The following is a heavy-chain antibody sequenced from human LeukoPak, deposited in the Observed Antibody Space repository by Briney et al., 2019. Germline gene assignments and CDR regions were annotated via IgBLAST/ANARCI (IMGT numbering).Heavy chain of an antibody. CDR3: AHSRYYDFWSGYPNFDY. CDR2: IYWNDDK. D-gene: IGHD3-3*01. CDR1: GFSLSTSAVG. V-gene: IGHV2-5*01. J-gene: IGHJ4*02. Sequence: SGPTLVNPTQTLTLTCTFSGFSLSTSAVGVGWIRQPPVKALEWLALIYWNDDKRYSPSLRSRLTITKDTSKNQVVLTMTNMDPVDTATYYCAHSRYYDFWSGYPNFDYWGQGTLVTVSS.